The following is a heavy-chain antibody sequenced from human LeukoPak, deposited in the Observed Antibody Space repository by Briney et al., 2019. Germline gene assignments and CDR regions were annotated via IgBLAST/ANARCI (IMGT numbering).Heavy chain of an antibody. J-gene: IGHJ4*02. Sequence: SQTLSLTCAVSGGSISSGGYSWSWIRQPPGKGLEWIGEINHSGSTNYNPSLKSRVTISVDTSKNQFSLKLSSVTAADTAVYYCARGRYYYDSSGYFALDYWGQGTLVTVSS. CDR2: INHSGST. D-gene: IGHD3-22*01. CDR1: GGSISSGGYS. V-gene: IGHV4-30-2*01. CDR3: ARGRYYYDSSGYFALDY.